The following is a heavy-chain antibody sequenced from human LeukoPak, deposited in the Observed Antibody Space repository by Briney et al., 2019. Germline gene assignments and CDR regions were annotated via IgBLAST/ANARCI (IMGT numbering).Heavy chain of an antibody. CDR1: GFTFSSYW. Sequence: PGGSLRLSCAASGFTFSSYWMHWVRQAPGKGLVWVSRINSDGSSTSYADSVKGRFTISRDNAKSTLYLQMNSLRAEDTAVYYCAREYYYDSSGYFSSGFDPWGQGTLVTVSS. D-gene: IGHD3-22*01. CDR3: AREYYYDSSGYFSSGFDP. J-gene: IGHJ5*02. V-gene: IGHV3-74*01. CDR2: INSDGSST.